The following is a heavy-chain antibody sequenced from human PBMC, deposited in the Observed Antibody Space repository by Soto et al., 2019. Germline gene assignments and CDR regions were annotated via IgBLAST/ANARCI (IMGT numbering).Heavy chain of an antibody. CDR3: ARNSPPTVTKPADGFDI. V-gene: IGHV1-69*12. D-gene: IGHD4-4*01. CDR2: INPIFDTA. CDR1: GGTFNSYG. J-gene: IGHJ3*02. Sequence: QVQLVQSGAEVKKPGSSVKVSCKASGGTFNSYGISWVRQAPGQGLEWMGGINPIFDTANYAQKFQGRVTIIADESTSTAYMELRSPRSEDTAVYYCARNSPPTVTKPADGFDIWGQGTMVTVSS.